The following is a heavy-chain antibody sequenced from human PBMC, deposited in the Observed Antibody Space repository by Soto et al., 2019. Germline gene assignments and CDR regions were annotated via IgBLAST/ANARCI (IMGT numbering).Heavy chain of an antibody. J-gene: IGHJ5*02. D-gene: IGHD2-15*01. Sequence: SLRLSCTVTGFIFDDFARHWVRQAPGKGLEWVSGISWNSAGVVYADSVKGRFTISRDNAEDSLYLHMNSLRPDDTAFYFCVKDSGGCPRHLFDHWGQGALVTVSS. CDR1: GFIFDDFA. CDR3: VKDSGGCPRHLFDH. CDR2: ISWNSAGV. V-gene: IGHV3-9*01.